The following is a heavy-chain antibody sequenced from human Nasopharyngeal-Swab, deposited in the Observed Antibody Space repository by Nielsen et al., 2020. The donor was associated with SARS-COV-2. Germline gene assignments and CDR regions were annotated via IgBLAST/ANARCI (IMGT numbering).Heavy chain of an antibody. Sequence: VRQAPGKGLEWVSVISGSGGSTYYADSVKGRFTISRDNSKNTLYLQMNSLRAEDTAVYYCARYDDYYDSSGYAYWGQGTLVTVS. D-gene: IGHD3-22*01. CDR3: ARYDDYYDSSGYAY. V-gene: IGHV3-23*01. J-gene: IGHJ4*02. CDR2: ISGSGGST.